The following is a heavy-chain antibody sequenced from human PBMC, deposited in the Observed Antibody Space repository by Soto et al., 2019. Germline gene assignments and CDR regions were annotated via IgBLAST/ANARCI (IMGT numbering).Heavy chain of an antibody. V-gene: IGHV4-31*03. J-gene: IGHJ4*02. CDR2: IYYSGST. CDR3: ARGGLHYYDSSGYSRRPFFDY. CDR1: GGSISSGGYY. D-gene: IGHD3-22*01. Sequence: SETLSLTCTVSGGSISSGGYYWSWIRQHPGKGLEWIGYIYYSGSTYYNPSLKSRVTISVDTSKNQFSLKLSSVTAADTAVYYCARGGLHYYDSSGYSRRPFFDYWGQGTLVNVS.